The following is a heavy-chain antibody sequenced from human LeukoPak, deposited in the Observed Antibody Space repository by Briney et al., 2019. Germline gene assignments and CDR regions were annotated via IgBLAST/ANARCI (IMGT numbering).Heavy chain of an antibody. V-gene: IGHV4-61*08. D-gene: IGHD5-18*01. J-gene: IGHJ4*02. CDR2: IYYSGST. CDR3: AREDTRSV. Sequence: SETLSLTCTVSGGSISSGGYYWSWIRQPPGKGLEWIGYIYYSGSTNYNPSLKSRVTISVDTSKNQFSLKLSSVTAADTAVYYCAREDTRSVWGQGTLVTVSS. CDR1: GGSISSGGYY.